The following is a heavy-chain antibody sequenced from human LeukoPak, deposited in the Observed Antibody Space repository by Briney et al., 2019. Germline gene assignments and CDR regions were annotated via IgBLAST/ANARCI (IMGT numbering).Heavy chain of an antibody. J-gene: IGHJ6*02. V-gene: IGHV1-2*02. D-gene: IGHD3-10*01. CDR1: GYTFTGYY. CDR3: ARDDQIRGVIISYYYYYGMDV. CDR2: INPNSGGT. Sequence: ASVKVSCKASGYTFTGYYMHWVRQAPGQGLEWMGWINPNSGGTNYAQKFQGRVTMTRDTSISTAYMALSRLRSDDTAVYYCARDDQIRGVIISYYYYYGMDVWGQGTTVTVSS.